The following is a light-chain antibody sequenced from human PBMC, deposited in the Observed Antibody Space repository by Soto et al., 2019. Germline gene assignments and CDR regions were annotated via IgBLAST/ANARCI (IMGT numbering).Light chain of an antibody. CDR2: DVS. Sequence: DIQMTQSPSTLSASVGDRVTITCRASQTVERWLAWYQQKPGKAPNLLISDVSSLERGVPSRFSGSGSATEFTLTISGLQPDDFATYYCQQYETFSGTFGPGTKVEI. J-gene: IGKJ1*01. V-gene: IGKV1-5*01. CDR1: QTVERW. CDR3: QQYETFSGT.